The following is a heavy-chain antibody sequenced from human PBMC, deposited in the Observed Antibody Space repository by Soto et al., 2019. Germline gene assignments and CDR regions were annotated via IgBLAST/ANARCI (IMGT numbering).Heavy chain of an antibody. CDR1: GFTFSSYG. J-gene: IGHJ6*02. CDR3: AKQGYYYYGMDV. Sequence: GGSLRLSCAASGFTFSSYGMHWVRQAPGKGLEWVGVISYDGSNKYYADSVKGRFTISRDNSKNTLYLQMNSLRAEDTAVYYCAKQGYYYYGMDVWGQGTTVTVSS. CDR2: ISYDGSNK. V-gene: IGHV3-30*18.